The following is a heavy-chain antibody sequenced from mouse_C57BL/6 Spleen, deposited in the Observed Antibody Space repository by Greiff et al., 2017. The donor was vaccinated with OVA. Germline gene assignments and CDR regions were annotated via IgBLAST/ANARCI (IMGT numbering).Heavy chain of an antibody. V-gene: IGHV1-52*01. Sequence: QVQLQQPGAELVRPGSSVKLSCKASGYTFTSYWMHWVKQRPIQGLEWIGNIDPSDSETHYNQKFKDKATLTVDKSSSTAYMQLSSLTSEDSAVYYCARVDGYYVTWFAYWGQGTLVTVSA. CDR1: GYTFTSYW. CDR2: IDPSDSET. D-gene: IGHD2-3*01. CDR3: ARVDGYYVTWFAY. J-gene: IGHJ3*01.